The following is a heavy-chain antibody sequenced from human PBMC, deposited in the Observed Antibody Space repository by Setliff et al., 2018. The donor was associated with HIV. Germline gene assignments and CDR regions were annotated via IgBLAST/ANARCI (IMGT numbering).Heavy chain of an antibody. CDR2: IYYSGNT. CDR1: GDSIFTSTYY. Sequence: PSETLSLTCSVSGDSIFTSTYYWGWIRQPPGNRLEWIGSIYYSGNTYYNPPLKSRVTISVDTSKNQFFLNLSSVTATDSAVYYCARLGRPYSGQGWFDPWGQETLVTVSS. V-gene: IGHV4-39*01. CDR3: ARLGRPYSGQGWFDP. D-gene: IGHD5-12*01. J-gene: IGHJ5*02.